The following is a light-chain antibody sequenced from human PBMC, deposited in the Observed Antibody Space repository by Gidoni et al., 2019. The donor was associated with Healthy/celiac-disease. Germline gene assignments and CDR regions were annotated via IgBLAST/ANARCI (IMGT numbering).Light chain of an antibody. CDR2: DAS. V-gene: IGKV3-11*01. CDR1: QSVSSY. Sequence: EIVLTQSPATLSLSPGERATRSCRASQSVSSYLAWYHQQPGQAPRRLIYDASNRATGIPARFSGSGSWTDFTLTLSSLEPEDFAVYYCQQRSNWLTFGGGTKVEIK. J-gene: IGKJ4*01. CDR3: QQRSNWLT.